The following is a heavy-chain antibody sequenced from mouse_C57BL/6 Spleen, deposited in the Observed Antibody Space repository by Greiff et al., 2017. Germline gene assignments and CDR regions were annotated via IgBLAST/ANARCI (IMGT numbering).Heavy chain of an antibody. V-gene: IGHV5-12*01. CDR1: GFTFSDYY. CDR3: ARHTGLNAMDY. J-gene: IGHJ4*01. Sequence: EVKVVESGGGLVQPGGSLKLSCAASGFTFSDYYMYWVRQTPEKRLEWVAYISNGGGSTYYPDTVKGRFTISRDNAKNTLYLQMSRLKSEDTAMYYCARHTGLNAMDYWGQGTSVTVSS. CDR2: ISNGGGST. D-gene: IGHD4-1*01.